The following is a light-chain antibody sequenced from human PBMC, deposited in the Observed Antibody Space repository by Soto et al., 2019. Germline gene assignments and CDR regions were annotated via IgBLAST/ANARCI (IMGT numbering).Light chain of an antibody. V-gene: IGKV3-20*01. CDR2: GAS. CDR1: QSISSSY. Sequence: EIVLTQSPCTLSLSPGERATLSCRASQSISSSYLAWYHQKPGQAPRLLISGASSRATGIPDRFSGSWSGTDFTLTISRLEPEDLAVYFCQQYGSSPWTFGQGTKVEIK. CDR3: QQYGSSPWT. J-gene: IGKJ1*01.